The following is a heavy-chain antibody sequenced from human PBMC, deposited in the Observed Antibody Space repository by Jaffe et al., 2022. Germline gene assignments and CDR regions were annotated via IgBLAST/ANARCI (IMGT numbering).Heavy chain of an antibody. CDR1: GYSISSGYY. CDR3: AGPTPYSGYDFLPLVVAGVGYYYMDV. J-gene: IGHJ6*03. V-gene: IGHV4-38-2*01. Sequence: QVQLQESGPGLVKPSETLSLTCAVSGYSISSGYYWGWIRQPPGKGLEWIGSIYHSGSTYYNPSLKSRVTISVDTSKNQFSLKLSSVTAADTAVYYCAGPTPYSGYDFLPLVVAGVGYYYMDVWGKGTTVTVSS. D-gene: IGHD5-12*01. CDR2: IYHSGST.